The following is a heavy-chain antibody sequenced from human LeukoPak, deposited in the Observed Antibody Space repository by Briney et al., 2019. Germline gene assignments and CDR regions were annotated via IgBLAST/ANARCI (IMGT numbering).Heavy chain of an antibody. J-gene: IGHJ6*02. V-gene: IGHV3-33*01. Sequence: GGSLRLSCAASGFTFSSYGMPWVRQAPGKGLEWVAVIWYDGSNKYYADSVKGRFTISRDNSKNTLYLQMNSLRAEDTAVYYCARSAWYQLVYYYYGMDVWGQGTTVTVSS. CDR3: ARSAWYQLVYYYYGMDV. D-gene: IGHD2-2*01. CDR2: IWYDGSNK. CDR1: GFTFSSYG.